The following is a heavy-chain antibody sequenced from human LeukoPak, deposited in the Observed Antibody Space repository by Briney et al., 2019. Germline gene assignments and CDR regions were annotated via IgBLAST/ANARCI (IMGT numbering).Heavy chain of an antibody. CDR2: IYWDDDK. CDR3: ANRRGTSGWSEGHFDY. Sequence: SGPTLVKPTQTLTLTCTFSGFSLSTSGVGVGWIRQPPGKAPEWLALIYWDDDKRYSPSLKSRLTITKDTSKNQVVLTMTNVDPLDTATYYCANRRGTSGWSEGHFDYWGQGTLVTVSS. J-gene: IGHJ4*02. CDR1: GFSLSTSGVG. V-gene: IGHV2-5*02. D-gene: IGHD6-19*01.